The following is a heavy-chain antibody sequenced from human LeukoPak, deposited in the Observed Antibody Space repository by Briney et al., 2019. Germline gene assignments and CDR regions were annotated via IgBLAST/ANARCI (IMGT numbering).Heavy chain of an antibody. V-gene: IGHV3-23*01. Sequence: PGGSLRLSCAASGFTFSSSAMSWVRQAPGKGLEWVTSMSSSGGSTYYADSVKGRFTISRDNSKNTLYLQVNSLRAEDTAVYYCAKWGLSRFDYWGQGTLVTVSS. D-gene: IGHD3-16*02. CDR1: GFTFSSSA. J-gene: IGHJ4*02. CDR3: AKWGLSRFDY. CDR2: MSSSGGST.